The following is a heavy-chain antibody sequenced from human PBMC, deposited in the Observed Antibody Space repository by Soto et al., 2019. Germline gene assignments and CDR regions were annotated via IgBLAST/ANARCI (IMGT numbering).Heavy chain of an antibody. J-gene: IGHJ3*02. V-gene: IGHV4-59*01. CDR3: ARDRAEGDAFDI. CDR2: IYYSGST. D-gene: IGHD6-13*01. Sequence: QVQLQESGPGLVKPSETLSLTCTVSGGSISSYYWSWIRQPPGKGLEWIGYIYYSGSTNYNPSLMSRVTISVDTSKNQFSLKLSSVTAADTAVYYCARDRAEGDAFDIWGQGTMVTVSS. CDR1: GGSISSYY.